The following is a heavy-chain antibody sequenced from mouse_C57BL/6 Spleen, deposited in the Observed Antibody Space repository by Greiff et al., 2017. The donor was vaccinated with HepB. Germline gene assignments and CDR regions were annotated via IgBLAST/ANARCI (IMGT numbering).Heavy chain of an antibody. CDR1: GYTFTDHT. D-gene: IGHD2-4*01. CDR2: IYPRDGST. Sequence: QVQLQQSDAELVKPGASVKISCKVSGYTFTDHTIHWMKQRPEQGLEWIGYIYPRDGSTKYNEKFKGKATLTADKSSSTAYMQLNSLTSEDSAVYFCARRSQAYYDYDENAMDYWGQGTSVTVSS. V-gene: IGHV1-78*01. CDR3: ARRSQAYYDYDENAMDY. J-gene: IGHJ4*01.